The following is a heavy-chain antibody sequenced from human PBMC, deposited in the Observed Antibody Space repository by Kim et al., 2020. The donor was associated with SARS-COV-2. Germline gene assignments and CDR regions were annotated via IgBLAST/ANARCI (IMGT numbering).Heavy chain of an antibody. J-gene: IGHJ4*02. CDR3: VRDLRSFYVDF. V-gene: IGHV3-33*01. Sequence: KQYGDSVTARFTISRDNANNTLFLHMHSLTAEDTAVYYCVRDLRSFYVDFWGQGTPVTVSS. CDR2: K.